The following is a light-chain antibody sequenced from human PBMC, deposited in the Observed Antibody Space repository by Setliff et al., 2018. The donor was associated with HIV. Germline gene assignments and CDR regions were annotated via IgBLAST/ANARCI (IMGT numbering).Light chain of an antibody. J-gene: IGLJ1*01. CDR1: SSNIGAAYD. V-gene: IGLV1-40*01. CDR2: GNI. Sequence: QSVLTQPPSVSGAPGQRVTISCTGSSSNIGAAYDVHWYRPFPGTAPKLLIYGNINRPSGVPDRFSGSKSGTSGSLTITGLQAEDEADYYCQSYDSSLSAHVFGTGTKVTVL. CDR3: QSYDSSLSAHV.